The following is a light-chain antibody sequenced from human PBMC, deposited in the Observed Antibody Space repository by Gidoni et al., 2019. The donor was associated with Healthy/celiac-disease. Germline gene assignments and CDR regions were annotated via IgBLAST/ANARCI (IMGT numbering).Light chain of an antibody. CDR3: QAWDSSTVV. CDR1: KLGDKY. Sequence: SYELPQPPPVSVSPGQTASITCSGDKLGDKYACWYQQKPGQSPVLVIYQDNKRPSGIPERFSGSNSGNTATLTIRGTQAMDEADYYCQAWDSSTVVFGGGTKLTVL. CDR2: QDN. V-gene: IGLV3-1*01. J-gene: IGLJ2*01.